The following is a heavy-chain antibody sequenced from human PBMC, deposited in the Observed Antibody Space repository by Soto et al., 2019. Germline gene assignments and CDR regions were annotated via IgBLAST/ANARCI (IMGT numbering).Heavy chain of an antibody. J-gene: IGHJ4*02. Sequence: PGESLKISCKGSGYSFTSYWIGWVRQMPGKGLEWMGIIYPGDSDTRYSPSFQGQVTISADKSISTAYLQWSSLKASDTAMYYCATLWDYGSGNPDRFDYWGQGTLVTVSS. CDR3: ATLWDYGSGNPDRFDY. D-gene: IGHD3-10*01. V-gene: IGHV5-51*01. CDR1: GYSFTSYW. CDR2: IYPGDSDT.